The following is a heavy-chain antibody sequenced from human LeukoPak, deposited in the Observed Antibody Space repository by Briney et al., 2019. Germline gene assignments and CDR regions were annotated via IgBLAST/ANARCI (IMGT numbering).Heavy chain of an antibody. Sequence: GGSLRLSCAASGFTFSSYWMHWVRQAPGKGLVWVSLINSDGSSITYADSVKGRFTVSRDNAKNMLYLQMNSLRADDTAVYYCARDLGSKTFDYWGQGTLVTVSS. CDR2: INSDGSSI. D-gene: IGHD2-15*01. J-gene: IGHJ4*02. CDR3: ARDLGSKTFDY. V-gene: IGHV3-74*01. CDR1: GFTFSSYW.